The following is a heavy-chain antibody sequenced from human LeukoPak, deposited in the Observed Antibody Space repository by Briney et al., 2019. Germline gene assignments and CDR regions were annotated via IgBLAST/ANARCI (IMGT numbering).Heavy chain of an antibody. D-gene: IGHD1-26*01. Sequence: GGSLRLSCAASGFTVSSNYMSWVRQAPGKGLEWVSSISSSSSYIYYADSVKGRFTISRDNAKNSLYLQMNSLRAEDTAVYYCARIDSGYFDYWGQGTLVTVSS. CDR2: ISSSSSYI. CDR3: ARIDSGYFDY. V-gene: IGHV3-21*01. J-gene: IGHJ4*02. CDR1: GFTVSSNY.